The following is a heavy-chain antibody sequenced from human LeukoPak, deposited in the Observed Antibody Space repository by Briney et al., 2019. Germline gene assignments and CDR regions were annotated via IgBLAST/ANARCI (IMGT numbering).Heavy chain of an antibody. CDR2: IYTSGST. V-gene: IGHV4-4*07. Sequence: SETLSLTCTVSGGSISSYYWSWIRQPAGKGLEWIGRIYTSGSTNYNPSLKSRVTMSVDTSKNQFSLKLSSVTAADTAVYYCARVAMITFGGVIVTYYYYMDVWGKGTTVTVSS. J-gene: IGHJ6*03. CDR3: ARVAMITFGGVIVTYYYYMDV. CDR1: GGSISSYY. D-gene: IGHD3-16*02.